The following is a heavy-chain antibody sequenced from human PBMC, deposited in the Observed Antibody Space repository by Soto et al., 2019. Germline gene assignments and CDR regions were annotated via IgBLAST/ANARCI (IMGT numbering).Heavy chain of an antibody. CDR2: IDPSDSQT. Sequence: EVQLEQSGAEVKKPGESLTISCKGAGYSFAGYWITWVRQMPGKGLEWMGRIDPSDSQTYYSPSFRVHVTISAAKSITTVFLQWSSLRASDTAMYYCARQIYDSDSGPNFQYYFDSWGQGTLVTVSS. J-gene: IGHJ4*02. V-gene: IGHV5-10-1*03. D-gene: IGHD3-22*01. CDR3: ARQIYDSDSGPNFQYYFDS. CDR1: GYSFAGYW.